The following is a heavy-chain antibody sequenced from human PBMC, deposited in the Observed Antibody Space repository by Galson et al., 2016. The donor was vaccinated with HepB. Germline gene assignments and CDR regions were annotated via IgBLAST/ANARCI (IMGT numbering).Heavy chain of an antibody. CDR2: IWSDDKTT. Sequence: SLRLSCAASGFTFRNYGMHWVRQAPGKGLEWVAVIWSDDKTTYYADSVKGRFTISRDNSENTLYLQMNSLRAEDTGVYYCARTDFNDYVRGDYWGQGTLVTVSA. J-gene: IGHJ4*02. CDR3: ARTDFNDYVRGDY. D-gene: IGHD4-17*01. CDR1: GFTFRNYG. V-gene: IGHV3-33*01.